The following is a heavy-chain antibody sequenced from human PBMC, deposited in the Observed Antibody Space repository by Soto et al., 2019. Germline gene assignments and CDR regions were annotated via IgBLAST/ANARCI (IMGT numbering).Heavy chain of an antibody. D-gene: IGHD6-19*01. CDR2: INPNSDGT. J-gene: IGHJ4*02. CDR1: GYTFSGFS. V-gene: IGHV1-2*07. CDR3: ARAAVNGTAGLDF. Sequence: ASVKVSCKASGYTFSGFSMHWVRQAPGQGLEWMGWINPNSDGTKSADKFQGRVTMTRDTSISTAYMVMSRLTSDDSAVYYCARAAVNGTAGLDFWGQGTQVTVSS.